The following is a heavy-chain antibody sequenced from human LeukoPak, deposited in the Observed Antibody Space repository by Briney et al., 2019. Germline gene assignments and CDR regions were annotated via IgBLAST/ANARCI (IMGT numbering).Heavy chain of an antibody. J-gene: IGHJ3*02. Sequence: SETLSLTCTVSGGSISSYYWSWIRQPPGKGLEWIGYIYYSGSTNYNPSLKSRVTISVDTSKNQFSLKLSSVTAADTAVYYCARGHPKYYYGSGKNAFDIWGQGTMVTVSS. CDR3: ARGHPKYYYGSGKNAFDI. CDR1: GGSISSYY. CDR2: IYYSGST. D-gene: IGHD3-10*01. V-gene: IGHV4-59*12.